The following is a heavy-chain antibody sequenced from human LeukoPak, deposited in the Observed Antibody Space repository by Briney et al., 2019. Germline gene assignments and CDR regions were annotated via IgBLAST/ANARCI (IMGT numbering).Heavy chain of an antibody. CDR2: INPSGGNT. D-gene: IGHD6-13*01. V-gene: IGHV1-46*01. Sequence: ASVKVSCQASGYTFTSYYMHWVRQAPGQGLEWMGLINPSGGNTRYAQKFQGRVTMTRDTSTSTVYMELSSLRSEDTAVYYCARDLRGAVAAAGTINDEIDYWGQGTLVTVSS. J-gene: IGHJ4*02. CDR3: ARDLRGAVAAAGTINDEIDY. CDR1: GYTFTSYY.